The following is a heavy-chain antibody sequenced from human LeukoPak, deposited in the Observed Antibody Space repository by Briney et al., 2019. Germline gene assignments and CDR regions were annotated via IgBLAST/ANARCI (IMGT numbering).Heavy chain of an antibody. Sequence: ASVKVSCKASAYTLTNYYLHWVRQAPGQGLEWMGIVNPSGGSTSYAQKFQGRVTMTRDTSTSTVYMELSSLRSEDTAVYYCAREGSCGQLLWGQGSMVTVSS. J-gene: IGHJ3*01. V-gene: IGHV1-46*01. CDR1: AYTLTNYY. D-gene: IGHD3-10*01. CDR2: VNPSGGST. CDR3: AREGSCGQLL.